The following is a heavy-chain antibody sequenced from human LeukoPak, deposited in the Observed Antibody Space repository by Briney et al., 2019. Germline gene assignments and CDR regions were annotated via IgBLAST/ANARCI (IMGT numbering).Heavy chain of an antibody. J-gene: IGHJ4*02. Sequence: GGSLKLSCAASGFTFSSYGMHWVRQAPGKGLEWVAVISYDGSNKYYADSVKGRFTISRDNSKNTLYLQMSSLRAEDTAVYYCAKSLGSSYFDYWGQGTLVTVSS. D-gene: IGHD6-13*01. CDR1: GFTFSSYG. CDR3: AKSLGSSYFDY. V-gene: IGHV3-30*18. CDR2: ISYDGSNK.